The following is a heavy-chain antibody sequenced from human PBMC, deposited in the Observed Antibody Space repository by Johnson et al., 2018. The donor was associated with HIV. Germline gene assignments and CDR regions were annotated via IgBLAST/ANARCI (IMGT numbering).Heavy chain of an antibody. CDR1: GFTFSSYA. CDR2: INSDGSST. D-gene: IGHD6-19*01. CDR3: ARGKKQWLDEDAFDI. J-gene: IGHJ3*02. V-gene: IGHV3-74*02. Sequence: VQLVESGGGLVQPGGSLRLSCAVSGFTFSSYAMSWVRQAPGKGLVWVSRINSDGSSTSYADSVKGRFTISRDNAKNTLYLQMNSLRAEDTAVYYCARGKKQWLDEDAFDIWGQGTMVTVSS.